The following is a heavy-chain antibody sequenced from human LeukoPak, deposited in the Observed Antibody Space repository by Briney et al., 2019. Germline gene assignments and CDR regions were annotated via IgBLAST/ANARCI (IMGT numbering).Heavy chain of an antibody. J-gene: IGHJ3*02. V-gene: IGHV3-7*03. CDR2: IQQHGSEK. Sequence: GGSLRLSCAASGFTFSSYWMNWVRQAPGKGLEWVANIQQHGSEKYYVDSVKGRLTISRDNAKNSLYLQMNSLRAEDTALYYCAKDMRAVAGTSFDIWGQGTMVTVSS. CDR3: AKDMRAVAGTSFDI. CDR1: GFTFSSYW. D-gene: IGHD6-19*01.